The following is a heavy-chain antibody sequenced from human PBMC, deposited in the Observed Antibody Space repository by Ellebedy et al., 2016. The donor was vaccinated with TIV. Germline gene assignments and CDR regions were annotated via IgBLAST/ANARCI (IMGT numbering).Heavy chain of an antibody. CDR3: ARATSGFDL. J-gene: IGHJ2*01. CDR2: IWYDGSNK. Sequence: PGGSLRLSCAASGFTFSSYGMHWVRQAPGKGLEWVAVIWYDGSNKYYAGSVKGRFTISRENAKNSLYLQMNSLRAEDTAVYYCARATSGFDLWGRGTLVTVSS. D-gene: IGHD6-19*01. V-gene: IGHV3-33*01. CDR1: GFTFSSYG.